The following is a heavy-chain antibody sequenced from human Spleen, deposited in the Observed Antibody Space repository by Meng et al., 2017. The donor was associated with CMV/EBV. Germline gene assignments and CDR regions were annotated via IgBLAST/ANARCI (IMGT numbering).Heavy chain of an antibody. CDR3: ASVHRGDYFDF. CDR2: IKQDGSEK. V-gene: IGHV3-7*01. Sequence: GGSLRLSCAASGFTINNYWMSWVRQAPGKGLEWVANIKQDGSEKDYVDSVKGRFTISRDNARKTMYLQMSSLRAEDTAVYYCASVHRGDYFDFWGQGTLVTVSS. J-gene: IGHJ4*02. D-gene: IGHD1-1*01. CDR1: GFTINNYW.